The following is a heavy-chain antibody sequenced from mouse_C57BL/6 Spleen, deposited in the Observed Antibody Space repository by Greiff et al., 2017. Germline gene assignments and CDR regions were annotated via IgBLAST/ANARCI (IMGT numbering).Heavy chain of an antibody. D-gene: IGHD1-1*01. V-gene: IGHV1-59*01. CDR2: INPSDSYT. J-gene: IGHJ2*01. CDR3: ASYVPFYGSSCLDY. CDR1: GYTFTSYW. Sequence: QVQLQQPGAELVRPRTSVKLSCKASGYTFTSYWMHWVKQRPGQGLEWIGVINPSDSYTNYNQKFKGKATLTVDTSSSTAYMQLSSLTSEDSAVYSAASYVPFYGSSCLDYWGQGTTLTVSS.